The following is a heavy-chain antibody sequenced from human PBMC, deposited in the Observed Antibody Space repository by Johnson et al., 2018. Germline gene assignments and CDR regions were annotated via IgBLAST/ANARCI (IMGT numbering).Heavy chain of an antibody. D-gene: IGHD3-16*01. J-gene: IGHJ3*02. V-gene: IGHV5-51*01. CDR3: ARHEGGSHGGFYVDI. Sequence: VQLVQSGAEVKKPGESLKISCKGSGYSFTSYWIGWVRQMPGKGLEWMGIIYPGDSDTRYSPSFQGQVTISADKSTSTPYLQWSGLKASDTAMYYCARHEGGSHGGFYVDIWGQGTMVTVSS. CDR1: GYSFTSYW. CDR2: IYPGDSDT.